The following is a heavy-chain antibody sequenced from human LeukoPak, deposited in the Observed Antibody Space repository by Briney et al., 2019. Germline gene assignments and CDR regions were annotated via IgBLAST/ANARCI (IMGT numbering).Heavy chain of an antibody. J-gene: IGHJ5*02. V-gene: IGHV3-23*01. CDR1: GFTFSSYA. CDR3: AKDESGYCSSSTCYKWFDP. D-gene: IGHD2-2*02. CDR2: ISGSGGST. Sequence: GGSLRLSCAASGFTFSSYAMSWVRQAPGKGLEWVSAISGSGGSTYYADSVKGRFTISRDNSKNTLYLQMNSLRAEDTAVYYCAKDESGYCSSSTCYKWFDPWGQGTLVTVSS.